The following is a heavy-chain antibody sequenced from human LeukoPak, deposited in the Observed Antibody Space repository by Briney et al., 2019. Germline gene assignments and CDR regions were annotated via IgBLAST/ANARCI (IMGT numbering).Heavy chain of an antibody. D-gene: IGHD6-19*01. Sequence: GGSLRLSCAASGFPFRSYGMDWVRQSAGKGREWVEVISYDGSNKYYADSVKGRFTISRDKSKNPVNLQINSLRAEDTAIYYCAKDRGAVAGASGYYYYGMDVWGKGTTVTASS. V-gene: IGHV3-30*18. CDR3: AKDRGAVAGASGYYYYGMDV. J-gene: IGHJ6*04. CDR2: ISYDGSNK. CDR1: GFPFRSYG.